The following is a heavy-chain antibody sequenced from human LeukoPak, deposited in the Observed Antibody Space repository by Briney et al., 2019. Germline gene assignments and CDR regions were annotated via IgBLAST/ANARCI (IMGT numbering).Heavy chain of an antibody. D-gene: IGHD1-26*01. CDR2: IYSGGST. J-gene: IGHJ4*02. CDR3: AKNQRQVGATGY. CDR1: GFTFSSHW. Sequence: GGSLRLSCTGSGFTFSSHWMSWIRQAPGKGLEWVSVIYSGGSTYYADSVKGRFTISRDNSKNTLYLQMNSLRAEDTAVYYCAKNQRQVGATGYWGQGTLVTVSS. V-gene: IGHV3-53*01.